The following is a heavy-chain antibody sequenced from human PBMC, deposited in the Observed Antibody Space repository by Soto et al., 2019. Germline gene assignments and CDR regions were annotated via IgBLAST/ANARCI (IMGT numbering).Heavy chain of an antibody. V-gene: IGHV4-59*01. CDR3: ARDLRDSSAYAL. J-gene: IGHJ4*02. Sequence: SETLSLTCTVSGGSISGYYWTWIRQPPGRGLAYIGDIFYTGSTNYNPSLKSRVTISLETSKNQFSLNLNSVTAADTAVYYCARDLRDSSAYALWGQGTLVTVSS. CDR2: IFYTGST. D-gene: IGHD3-22*01. CDR1: GGSISGYY.